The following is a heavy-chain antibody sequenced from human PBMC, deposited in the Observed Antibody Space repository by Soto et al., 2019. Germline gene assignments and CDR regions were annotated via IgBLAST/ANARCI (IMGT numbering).Heavy chain of an antibody. D-gene: IGHD6-13*01. J-gene: IGHJ5*02. CDR1: GGSISSGGYY. Sequence: QVQLQESGPGLVKPSQTLSLTCTVSGGSISSGGYYWSWIRQHPGKGLEWIGYIYYSGSTYYNPSFKSRVTISVDTSKNQFSLKLSSVTAADTAVYYCARVRGIAAVHWFDPWGQGTLVTVSS. CDR3: ARVRGIAAVHWFDP. V-gene: IGHV4-31*03. CDR2: IYYSGST.